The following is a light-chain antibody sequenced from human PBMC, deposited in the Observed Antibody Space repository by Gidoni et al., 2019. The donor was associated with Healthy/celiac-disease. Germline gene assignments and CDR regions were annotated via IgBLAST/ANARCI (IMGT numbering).Light chain of an antibody. CDR2: GAS. CDR1: QRVSSSY. J-gene: IGKJ2*04. Sequence: IVLTQSPGTLSLSPGERATLSCRASQRVSSSYLAWYQQKPGQAPRLLIYGASSRATGIPDRFSGSGSGTDCTLTISRLEPEDFAVYYCQQYGSSRSSFGQGTKLEIK. CDR3: QQYGSSRSS. V-gene: IGKV3-20*01.